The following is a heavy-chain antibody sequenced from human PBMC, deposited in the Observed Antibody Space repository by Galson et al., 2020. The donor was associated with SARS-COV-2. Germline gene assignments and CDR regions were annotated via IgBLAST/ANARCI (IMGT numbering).Heavy chain of an antibody. Sequence: GESLKISCAASGFTFSDYYMSWVRQAPGKGLEWISYISRSTSSGLYTNYADSVKGRFTISRDNAKNSLYLQMNSLSAEDTAVYYCARISGRYDFWSGYYGFDYWGQGALVTVSS. V-gene: IGHV3-11*06. CDR1: GFTFSDYY. D-gene: IGHD3-3*01. CDR3: ARISGRYDFWSGYYGFDY. J-gene: IGHJ4*02. CDR2: ISRSTSSGL.